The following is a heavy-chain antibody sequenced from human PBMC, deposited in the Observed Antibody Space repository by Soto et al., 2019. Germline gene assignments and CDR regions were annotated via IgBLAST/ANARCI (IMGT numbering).Heavy chain of an antibody. CDR3: ARPRGSDILTGFYSGMDV. Sequence: GESLKISCKGSGYRFTTYWITWVRQMPGKGLEWMGRIDPSDSYINYSPSFEHHITFSVDRAISTPYLHWGSLSASDTAMYYCARPRGSDILTGFYSGMDVWGQGTTVTVSS. CDR2: IDPSDSYI. J-gene: IGHJ6*02. V-gene: IGHV5-10-1*01. CDR1: GYRFTTYW. D-gene: IGHD3-9*01.